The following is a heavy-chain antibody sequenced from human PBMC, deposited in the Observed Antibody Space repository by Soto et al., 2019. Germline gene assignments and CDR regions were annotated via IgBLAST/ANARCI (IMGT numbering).Heavy chain of an antibody. CDR3: AREWSGYPYFDY. J-gene: IGHJ4*02. CDR1: GFTFSSYS. V-gene: IGHV3-21*01. D-gene: IGHD3-3*01. Sequence: GGSLRLSCAASGFTFSSYSMNWVRQAPGKGLEWVSSISSSSSYIYYADSVKGRFTISRDNAKNSLYLQMNSLRAEDTAVYYCAREWSGYPYFDYWGQGTLVTVSS. CDR2: ISSSSSYI.